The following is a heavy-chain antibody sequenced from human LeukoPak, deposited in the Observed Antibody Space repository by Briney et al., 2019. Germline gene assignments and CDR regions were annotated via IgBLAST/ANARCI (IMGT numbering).Heavy chain of an antibody. V-gene: IGHV1-18*04. CDR3: ARDLDILIAYYSGY. Sequence: ASVTVSCKASGYTFTTYGITWVRQAPGQGLAWMGWISAYNGNTHYAENLQGRLTMTTDASTSTAYMELRSLRSDDTAVYYCARDLDILIAYYSGYWGQGTLVTVSS. J-gene: IGHJ4*02. CDR2: ISAYNGNT. CDR1: GYTFTTYG. D-gene: IGHD3-9*01.